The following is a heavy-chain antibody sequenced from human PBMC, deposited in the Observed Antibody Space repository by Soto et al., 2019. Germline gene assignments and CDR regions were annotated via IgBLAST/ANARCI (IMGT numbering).Heavy chain of an antibody. D-gene: IGHD6-19*01. J-gene: IGHJ4*02. CDR3: TSTGPYSCGDY. Sequence: EVQLVESGGGLVQPGGSLKLSCAASGFTFSGSTMHWVRQASGKGLEWVGRIRSKANSYATAYAASVKGRFTISRDDSKNTAYLQMNSLKTEDTAVYYCTSTGPYSCGDYWGQGTLVTVSS. CDR1: GFTFSGST. V-gene: IGHV3-73*01. CDR2: IRSKANSYAT.